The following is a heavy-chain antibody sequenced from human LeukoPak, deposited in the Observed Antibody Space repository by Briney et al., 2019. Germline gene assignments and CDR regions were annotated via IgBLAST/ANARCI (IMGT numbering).Heavy chain of an antibody. V-gene: IGHV3-74*01. Sequence: GSLRLSCAASGFTFRSYEMHWVRLTPGQGLTWVSRINSDGTKTDYADCVKGRFTISRDNGKNTLYLQMNSLGAEDTAIYYCASLDPFDYWGQGTLVTVSS. CDR1: GFTFRSYE. CDR2: INSDGTKT. CDR3: ASLDPFDY. J-gene: IGHJ4*02.